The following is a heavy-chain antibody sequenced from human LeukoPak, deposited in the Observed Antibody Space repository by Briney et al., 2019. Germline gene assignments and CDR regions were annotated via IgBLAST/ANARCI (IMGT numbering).Heavy chain of an antibody. CDR2: IYSSGTT. D-gene: IGHD3-10*01. CDR3: ARQGSFGYWYFDL. J-gene: IGHJ2*01. CDR1: GGSISTYH. V-gene: IGHV4-4*09. Sequence: SETLSLTCTVSGGSISTYHWSWFRQPPGKGLEWIGYIYSSGTTNYNPSLKSRVTISLDTAKNQFSLKLSSVTAADTAVYYCARQGSFGYWYFDLWGHGTLVTVSS.